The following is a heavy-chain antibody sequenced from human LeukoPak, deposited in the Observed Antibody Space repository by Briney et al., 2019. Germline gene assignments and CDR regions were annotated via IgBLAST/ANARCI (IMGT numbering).Heavy chain of an antibody. V-gene: IGHV3-23*01. D-gene: IGHD2-21*02. CDR1: GFTLRSYV. Sequence: AGGSLRLSCVASGFTLRSYVMNWVRQTPGKGLEWVSSISGSGDSTFYADSVKGRFSISRDNSKNTLYLQANGLRTEDTAVYYCAKDRLLNCRGDCYIFDYWGQGTVVTVSS. CDR2: ISGSGDST. J-gene: IGHJ4*02. CDR3: AKDRLLNCRGDCYIFDY.